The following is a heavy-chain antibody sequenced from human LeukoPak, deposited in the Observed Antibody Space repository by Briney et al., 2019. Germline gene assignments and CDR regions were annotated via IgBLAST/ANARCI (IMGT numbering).Heavy chain of an antibody. D-gene: IGHD5-24*01. CDR2: IYYSGST. Sequence: SETLSLTCTVSSGSISSGGYYWSWIRQHPGKGLEWIGYIYYSGSTYYNPSLKSRVTISVDTSKNQFSLKLSSVTAADTAVYYCARAPGEMATIIYFDYWGQGTLVTVSS. CDR3: ARAPGEMATIIYFDY. J-gene: IGHJ4*02. V-gene: IGHV4-31*03. CDR1: SGSISSGGYY.